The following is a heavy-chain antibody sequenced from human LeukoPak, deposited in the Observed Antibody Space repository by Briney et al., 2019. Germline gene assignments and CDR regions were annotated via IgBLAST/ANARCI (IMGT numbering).Heavy chain of an antibody. CDR2: INSDGSGP. CDR1: GFTFSTYG. J-gene: IGHJ4*02. V-gene: IGHV3-23*01. CDR3: AKDSFTRSPTDF. Sequence: GGSLRLSCVACGFTFSTYGMSWVRQAPGKGLEWVSAINSDGSGPYYADSVKGRFTISRVNSNNTLYLQMNSLRAEDAAVYYCAKDSFTRSPTDFWGQGTLVAISS. D-gene: IGHD2-2*01.